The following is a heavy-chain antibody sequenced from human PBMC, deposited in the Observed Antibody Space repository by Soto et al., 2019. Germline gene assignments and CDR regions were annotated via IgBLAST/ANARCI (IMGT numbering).Heavy chain of an antibody. J-gene: IGHJ4*02. CDR3: ARTLEFRNGYTSHFDY. D-gene: IGHD1-1*01. V-gene: IGHV1-69*06. CDR2: IFPLSGTT. Sequence: QVHLVQSGAEVKKPGSSVKVSCKASGGTFTNYLFSWIKEAPGQGLEWVGGIFPLSGTTHYAQKFQGRVTITADRSTSTTYMELRSLTSGDTAVYYCARTLEFRNGYTSHFDYWGQGPLVPVSS. CDR1: GGTFTNYL.